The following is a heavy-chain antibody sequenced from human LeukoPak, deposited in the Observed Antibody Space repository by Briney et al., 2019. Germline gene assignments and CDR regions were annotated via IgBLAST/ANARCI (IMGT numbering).Heavy chain of an antibody. D-gene: IGHD1-26*01. CDR1: GYTFTGNY. Sequence: ASVTVSCKASGYTFTGNYLHWVRQASGQGLEWMGWINTNNGGTSYAQTFLGRVTMTRDTSISTAYLELVSLRSDDTAVYYCARGAVGMLGPKHPFDYWGQGTLVPLSS. CDR3: ARGAVGMLGPKHPFDY. V-gene: IGHV1-2*02. J-gene: IGHJ4*02. CDR2: INTNNGGT.